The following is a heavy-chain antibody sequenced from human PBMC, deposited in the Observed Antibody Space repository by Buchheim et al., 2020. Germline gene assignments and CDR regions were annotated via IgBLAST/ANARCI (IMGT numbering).Heavy chain of an antibody. CDR2: IYTSGST. V-gene: IGHV4-61*02. D-gene: IGHD5-24*01. Sequence: QVQLQESGPGLVKPSQTLSLTCTVSGGSISSGSYYWSWIRQPAGKGLEWIGRIYTSGSTNYNPSLKSRVTISVDTSKNQFSLKLSSVTAADTAVYYCARERGLTATTYFYYFDYWGQGTL. J-gene: IGHJ4*02. CDR3: ARERGLTATTYFYYFDY. CDR1: GGSISSGSYY.